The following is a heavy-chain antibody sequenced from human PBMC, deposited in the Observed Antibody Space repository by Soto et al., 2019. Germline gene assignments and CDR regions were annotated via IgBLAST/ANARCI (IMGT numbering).Heavy chain of an antibody. V-gene: IGHV4-34*01. CDR2: IKHSGST. D-gene: IGHD3-3*01. Sequence: PSETLSLTCALYGVSFSGYYWSWIRQPPGKGLEWIGEIKHSGSTNYNPSPKRRVTIPGDTSKNQFSLKLSSVTAADTAVYYCARGQGLRTYYDFWSGYYLDYWGQGTLVTVSS. CDR1: GVSFSGYY. J-gene: IGHJ4*02. CDR3: ARGQGLRTYYDFWSGYYLDY.